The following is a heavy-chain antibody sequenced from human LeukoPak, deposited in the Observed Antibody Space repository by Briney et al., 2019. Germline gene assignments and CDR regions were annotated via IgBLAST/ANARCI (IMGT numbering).Heavy chain of an antibody. CDR2: ITGSSGGT. D-gene: IGHD1-26*01. CDR1: GFTFNNYA. V-gene: IGHV3-23*01. J-gene: IGHJ6*03. CDR3: AKDSGGTYFYYYYYMDV. Sequence: GGSLRLSCAASGFTFNNYAMNWVRQAPGKGLEWVSGITGSSGGTYYADSVKGRFTISRDSSKNTLYLQMKSLRVEDTAVYYCAKDSGGTYFYYYYYMDVWGKGTTVTVSS.